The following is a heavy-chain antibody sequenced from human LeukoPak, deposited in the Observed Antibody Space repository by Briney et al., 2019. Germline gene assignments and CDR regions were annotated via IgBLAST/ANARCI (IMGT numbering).Heavy chain of an antibody. D-gene: IGHD6-19*01. CDR2: MSVNSGLI. CDR3: ARDLGGWYVFDY. Sequence: PGGSLRLSCAASGFTFSRYSMNWVRQAPGKGLEWVSSMSVNSGLIYYADSVKGRFTVSRDNARNSLYLQMHSLRAEDTAVYYCARDLGGWYVFDYWGQATLVTVSS. CDR1: GFTFSRYS. J-gene: IGHJ4*02. V-gene: IGHV3-21*01.